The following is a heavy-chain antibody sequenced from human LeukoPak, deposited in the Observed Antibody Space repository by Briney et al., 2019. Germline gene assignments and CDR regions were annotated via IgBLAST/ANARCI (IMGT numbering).Heavy chain of an antibody. CDR2: ISGSGGST. Sequence: DPGGSLRLSCAASGFTFSSYAMSWVRQAPGKGLGWVLAISGSGGSTYYADSVKGRFTISRDNSKNTLYLQMNSLRAEDTAVYYCAKDEQQLVPFDYWGQGTLVTVSS. V-gene: IGHV3-23*01. CDR3: AKDEQQLVPFDY. J-gene: IGHJ4*02. CDR1: GFTFSSYA. D-gene: IGHD6-13*01.